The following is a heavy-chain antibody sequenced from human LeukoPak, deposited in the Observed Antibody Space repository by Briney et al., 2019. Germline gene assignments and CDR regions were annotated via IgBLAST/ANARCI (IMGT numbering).Heavy chain of an antibody. Sequence: PGGSLRLSCAASGFTFTTYWMSWVRQAPGKGLEWIGYIYYSGSTNYNPSLKSRVTISVDTSKNQFSLKLSSVTAADTAVYYCARAPLLLDWGQGTLVTVSS. CDR1: GFTFTTYW. CDR2: IYYSGST. V-gene: IGHV4-59*01. J-gene: IGHJ4*02. D-gene: IGHD2/OR15-2a*01. CDR3: ARAPLLLD.